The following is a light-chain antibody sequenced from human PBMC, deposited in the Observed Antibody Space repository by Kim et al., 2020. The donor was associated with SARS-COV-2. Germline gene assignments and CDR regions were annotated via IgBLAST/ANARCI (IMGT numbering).Light chain of an antibody. CDR2: AAS. V-gene: IGKV1-39*01. J-gene: IGKJ4*01. CDR3: QQTNSAPLT. CDR1: QIINKY. Sequence: DIQMTQSPSSLSASVGDRVTITCRASQIINKYLNWYQQKPGKAPKLLIFAASTLQSGVPSRFSGSGSGTDFTLTINSLQPEDSATYYCQQTNSAPLTFGGGTKVDIK.